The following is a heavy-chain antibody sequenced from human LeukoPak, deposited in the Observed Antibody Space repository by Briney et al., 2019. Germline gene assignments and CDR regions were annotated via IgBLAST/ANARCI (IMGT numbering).Heavy chain of an antibody. CDR2: ISAYNGNT. Sequence: ASVKVSCKASGYTFTSYGISWVRQAPGQGLEWMGWISAYNGNTNYAQKLQGRVTITRNTSISTAYMELSSLRSEDSAVYYCARGITMIVVVPGYWGQGTLVTVSS. CDR1: GYTFTSYG. J-gene: IGHJ1*01. D-gene: IGHD3-22*01. CDR3: ARGITMIVVVPGY. V-gene: IGHV1-18*01.